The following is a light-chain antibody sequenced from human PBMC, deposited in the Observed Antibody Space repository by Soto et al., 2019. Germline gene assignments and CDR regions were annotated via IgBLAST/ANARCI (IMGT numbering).Light chain of an antibody. CDR3: QQYSIYWT. J-gene: IGKJ1*01. CDR1: QSISSW. CDR2: DAS. V-gene: IGKV1-5*01. Sequence: DIQLTQSPSSLSASVGYRVTISCRASQSISSWLAWYQQKPGEAPKLLIYDASRLESGVPSRFTGSGSGTEFTLIISSLQPDDSATYYCQQYSIYWTFGQGTKVDIK.